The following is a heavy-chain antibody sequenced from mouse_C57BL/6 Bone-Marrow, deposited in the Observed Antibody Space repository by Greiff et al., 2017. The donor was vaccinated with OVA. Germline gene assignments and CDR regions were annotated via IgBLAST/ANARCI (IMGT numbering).Heavy chain of an antibody. CDR2: IRNKANGYTT. D-gene: IGHD2-2*01. J-gene: IGHJ2*01. CDR3: ARLDGYDYFDY. V-gene: IGHV7-3*01. Sequence: EVKVVESGGGLVQPGGSLSLSCAASGFTFTDYYMSWVRQPPGKALEWLGFIRNKANGYTTEYSASVKGRFTISRDNSQSILYLQMNALRAEDSATYYCARLDGYDYFDYWGQGTTLTVSS. CDR1: GFTFTDYY.